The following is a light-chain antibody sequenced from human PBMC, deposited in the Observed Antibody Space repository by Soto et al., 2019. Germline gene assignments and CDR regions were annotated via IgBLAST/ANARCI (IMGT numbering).Light chain of an antibody. J-gene: IGKJ3*01. CDR3: QQYYTIPFT. CDR2: WAS. Sequence: DIVMTQSPGSLAVSLGERATFNCKSSQSILDSSINKNRLAWYQQRPGQPPKLLIFWASTRESGVPDRFSGSGSGTDFTLTISSLQAEDVAVYYCQQYYTIPFTSGPGSKVDIK. V-gene: IGKV4-1*01. CDR1: QSILDSSINKNR.